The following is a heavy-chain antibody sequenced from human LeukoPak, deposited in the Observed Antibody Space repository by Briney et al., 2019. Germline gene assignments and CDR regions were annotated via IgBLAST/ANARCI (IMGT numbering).Heavy chain of an antibody. J-gene: IGHJ4*02. D-gene: IGHD2-15*01. Sequence: PSETLSLTCTVSGGSISSRSYYWGWIRQPPGKGLEWIGSIYYSGSTYYNPSLKSRVTISVDTSKNQFSLKLSSVTAADTAVYYCARVVVAAKFDYWGQGTLVTVSS. V-gene: IGHV4-39*01. CDR1: GGSISSRSYY. CDR3: ARVVVAAKFDY. CDR2: IYYSGST.